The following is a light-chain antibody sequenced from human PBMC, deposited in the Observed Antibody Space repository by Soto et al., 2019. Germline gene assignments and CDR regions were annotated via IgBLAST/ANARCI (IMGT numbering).Light chain of an antibody. CDR1: SSDVGRYNY. V-gene: IGLV2-14*01. Sequence: QSALTQPAAVSGSPGQSITSSCTGTSSDVGRYNYVSWYQQHPGKAPKLMIYDVSNRPSGVSNRFSGSKSGNTASLTISGLQAEYEADYYCSSYTSSSTDVFGTGTKLTVL. CDR2: DVS. J-gene: IGLJ1*01. CDR3: SSYTSSSTDV.